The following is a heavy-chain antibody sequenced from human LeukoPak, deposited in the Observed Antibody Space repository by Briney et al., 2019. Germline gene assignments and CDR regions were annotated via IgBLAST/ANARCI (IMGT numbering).Heavy chain of an antibody. CDR2: ISWKSHNI. V-gene: IGHV3-9*01. CDR1: GFTFDDYA. Sequence: GRSLRLSCVASGFTFDDYAMHWVRQAPGKGLEWISVISWKSHNIGYADSVKGRFTVSRDNAKNSLYLQMNSLRAEDTAVYYCARDKYSSGWYSGLFDYWGQGTLVTVSS. J-gene: IGHJ4*02. CDR3: ARDKYSSGWYSGLFDY. D-gene: IGHD6-19*01.